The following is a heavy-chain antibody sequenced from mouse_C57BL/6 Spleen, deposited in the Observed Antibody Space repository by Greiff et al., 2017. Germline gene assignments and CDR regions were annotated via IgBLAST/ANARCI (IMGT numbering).Heavy chain of an antibody. CDR1: GYTFTSYW. CDR2: IDPSDSYT. Sequence: QVQLQQPGAELVRPGTSVKLSCKASGYTFTSYWMHWVKQRPGQGLEWIGVIDPSDSYTNYNQKFKGKATLTVDTSSSTAYMQLSSLTSEDSAVYYCARRASLLRYWYFDVWGTGTTVTVSS. J-gene: IGHJ1*03. V-gene: IGHV1-59*01. CDR3: ARRASLLRYWYFDV. D-gene: IGHD1-2*01.